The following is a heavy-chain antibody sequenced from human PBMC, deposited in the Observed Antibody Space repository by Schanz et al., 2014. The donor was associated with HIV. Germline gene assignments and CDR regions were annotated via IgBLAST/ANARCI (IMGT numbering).Heavy chain of an antibody. J-gene: IGHJ4*02. D-gene: IGHD2-15*01. Sequence: QVQLVQSGAEVKEPGASVKVSCKPYGHIFTGYYMHWVRQAPGQGLEWMGWINPNSGGTNYAQKFQGRVTMTRDTSISTAYMELSRLRSDDTAVYYCARGRSGYCSGGSCPYGRYYFDYWGQGTLVTVSS. V-gene: IGHV1-2*02. CDR2: INPNSGGT. CDR1: GHIFTGYY. CDR3: ARGRSGYCSGGSCPYGRYYFDY.